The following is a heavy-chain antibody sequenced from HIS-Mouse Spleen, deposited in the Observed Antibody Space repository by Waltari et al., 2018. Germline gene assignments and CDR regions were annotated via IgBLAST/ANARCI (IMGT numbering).Heavy chain of an antibody. CDR2: IYYSGST. V-gene: IGHV4-39*01. CDR3: AYGDYFDY. Sequence: QLQLQESGPGLVKPSETLSLTCTVSGGSISSSSYYWGWIRQPPGKGLEWIGSIYYSGSTYYNPSLQGRDTISVDTSKNQFSLKLSSVTAADTAVYYCAYGDYFDYWGQGTLVTVSS. D-gene: IGHD4-17*01. J-gene: IGHJ4*02. CDR1: GGSISSSSYY.